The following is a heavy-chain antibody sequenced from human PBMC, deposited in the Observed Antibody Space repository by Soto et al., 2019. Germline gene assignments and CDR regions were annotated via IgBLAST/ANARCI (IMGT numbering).Heavy chain of an antibody. D-gene: IGHD6-6*01. V-gene: IGHV1-2*06. CDR1: GYTFTDYY. Sequence: GASVKVSCKASGYTFTDYYIHWVRQAPGQGLEWMGRINPNSGGSNYPQKFQGRITMARDTSISAAYMELSRLRSDDTAVYYCARVYGKTIAARPVWFDPWGQGTLVTVSS. J-gene: IGHJ5*02. CDR3: ARVYGKTIAARPVWFDP. CDR2: INPNSGGS.